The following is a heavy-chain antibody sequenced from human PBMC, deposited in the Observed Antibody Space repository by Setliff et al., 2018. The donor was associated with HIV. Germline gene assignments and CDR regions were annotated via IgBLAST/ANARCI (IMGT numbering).Heavy chain of an antibody. CDR2: IIPISGTA. CDR1: GGTFSNYG. Sequence: SVKVSCKASGGTFSNYGMSWVRQAPGQGLEWMGGIIPISGTANYAQKFQGRVTITTDESTSTVYMELSGLRSEDTAVYYCARDFGGYCSSMSCPGLFDPWGQGTLVTVSS. V-gene: IGHV1-69*05. CDR3: ARDFGGYCSSMSCPGLFDP. J-gene: IGHJ5*02. D-gene: IGHD2-2*01.